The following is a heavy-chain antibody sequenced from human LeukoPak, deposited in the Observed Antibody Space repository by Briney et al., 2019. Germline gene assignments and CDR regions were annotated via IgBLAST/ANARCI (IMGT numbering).Heavy chain of an antibody. CDR3: ARPRGGYSYGLVDY. J-gene: IGHJ4*02. V-gene: IGHV5-51*01. CDR2: IYPGDSDT. CDR1: GYIFTSYW. D-gene: IGHD5-18*01. Sequence: GAPLQISCKGSGYIFTSYWIGWVRQLPGKGLEWMGIIYPGDSDTRYSPSFQGQVTISADKSNSTAYLQWSSLKASDTAMYYGARPRGGYSYGLVDYWGQGTLVTVSS.